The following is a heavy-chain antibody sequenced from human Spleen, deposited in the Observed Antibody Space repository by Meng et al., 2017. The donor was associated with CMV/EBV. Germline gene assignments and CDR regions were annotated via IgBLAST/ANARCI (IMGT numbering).Heavy chain of an antibody. J-gene: IGHJ4*02. D-gene: IGHD1-14*01. V-gene: IGHV4-39*07. CDR2: IYYSGIT. Sequence: SETLSLTCTVSGISISRRRYYWGWIRQPPGKGLEWIGSIYYSGITDYNPSLKGRVTLSVDTSKNQFSLNLNSVTAADTAVYYCAREGQVSAAPFDAWGQGTPVTVSS. CDR3: AREGQVSAAPFDA. CDR1: GISISRRRYY.